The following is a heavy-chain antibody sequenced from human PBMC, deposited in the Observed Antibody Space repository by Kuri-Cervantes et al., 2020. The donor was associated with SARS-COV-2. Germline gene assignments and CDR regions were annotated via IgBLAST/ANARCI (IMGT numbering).Heavy chain of an antibody. CDR3: ARVRALCGGDCYSANDAFDI. D-gene: IGHD2-21*02. CDR1: GFTFSSYA. J-gene: IGHJ3*02. Sequence: GGSLRLSCAASGFTFSSYAMHWVRQAPGKGLEWVAVISYDGSNKYYADSVKGRFTISRDNSKNTLYLQMNSLRAEDTAVYYCARVRALCGGDCYSANDAFDIWGQGKMVTVSS. V-gene: IGHV3-30-3*01. CDR2: ISYDGSNK.